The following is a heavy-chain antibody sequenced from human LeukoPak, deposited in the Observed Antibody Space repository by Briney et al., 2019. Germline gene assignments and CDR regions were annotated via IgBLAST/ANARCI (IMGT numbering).Heavy chain of an antibody. V-gene: IGHV4-34*01. D-gene: IGHD6-19*01. Sequence: PSETLSLTCAVYGGSFSGYYWTWIRQPPGKGLEWIGEINHSGITNYNPSLKSRVTISVDTSKNHFSLKLSSVTAADTAVYYCARGKGSGWTFDYWGQGTLVTVTS. CDR3: ARGKGSGWTFDY. CDR2: INHSGIT. CDR1: GGSFSGYY. J-gene: IGHJ4*02.